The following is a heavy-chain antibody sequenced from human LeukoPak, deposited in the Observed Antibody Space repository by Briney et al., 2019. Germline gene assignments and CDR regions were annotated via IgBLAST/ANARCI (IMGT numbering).Heavy chain of an antibody. J-gene: IGHJ4*02. CDR3: ANGDGFDY. D-gene: IGHD5-24*01. Sequence: GGSLRLSCATSGFTFSTYWMGWVRQAPRKGLEWVANIKQDGSETYYADSVKGRFTIFRDNAKNSLYLQMDSLRVEDTALYYCANGDGFDYWGQGTLVIVSS. CDR1: GFTFSTYW. V-gene: IGHV3-7*01. CDR2: IKQDGSET.